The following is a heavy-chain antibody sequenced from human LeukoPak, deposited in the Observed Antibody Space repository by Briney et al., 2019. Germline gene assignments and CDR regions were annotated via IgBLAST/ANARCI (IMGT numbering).Heavy chain of an antibody. CDR3: ARDPRWLTPDCTSTSCYENYFDP. D-gene: IGHD2-2*01. J-gene: IGHJ5*02. Sequence: PSQTLSLTCGVSGYSISSGYQCAWIRHSPGKGREGIGSIYHSGSANYNPSLKSRLTISVETSKNQFSLNMYSVTAADTAVYYCARDPRWLTPDCTSTSCYENYFDPWGQGTLVTVSS. CDR1: GYSISSGYQ. CDR2: IYHSGSA. V-gene: IGHV4-38-2*02.